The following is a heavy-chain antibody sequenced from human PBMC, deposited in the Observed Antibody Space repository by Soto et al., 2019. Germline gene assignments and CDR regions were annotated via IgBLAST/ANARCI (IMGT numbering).Heavy chain of an antibody. CDR2: IYYSGST. J-gene: IGHJ4*02. V-gene: IGHV4-30-4*01. Sequence: SETLSLTCTVSGGSISSGDYYWSWIRQPPGKGLEWIGYIYYSGSTYYNPSLKSRVTISVDTSKNQFSLKLSSVTAADTAVYYCARDLSYCSGGSCYGYYFDYWGQGTLVTVSS. CDR1: GGSISSGDYY. CDR3: ARDLSYCSGGSCYGYYFDY. D-gene: IGHD2-15*01.